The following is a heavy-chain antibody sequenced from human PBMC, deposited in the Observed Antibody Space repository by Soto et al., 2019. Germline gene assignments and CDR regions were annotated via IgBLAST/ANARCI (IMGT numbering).Heavy chain of an antibody. Sequence: SETLSLTCSVSGGSISGYYCSWIRQPPGKGLEYIGYIFYTGTTNYNSSLWSRVAMSVDKSNNQISLVLTSAPAADTAIYYCARSGHTFHGVVWRQGIPVTVSS. D-gene: IGHD3-10*01. CDR1: GGSISGYY. CDR3: ARSGHTFHGVV. V-gene: IGHV4-59*01. CDR2: IFYTGTT. J-gene: IGHJ4*02.